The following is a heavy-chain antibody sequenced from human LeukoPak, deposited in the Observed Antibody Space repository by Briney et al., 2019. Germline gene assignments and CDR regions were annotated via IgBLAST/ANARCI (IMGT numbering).Heavy chain of an antibody. D-gene: IGHD3-3*01. CDR2: IIPIFGIA. J-gene: IGHJ6*02. V-gene: IGHV1-69*04. Sequence: ASVKVSCKASGGTFSSYAISWVRQAPGQGLEWMGRIIPIFGIANYAQKFQGRVTITADKSTSTAYMELSSLRSEDTAVYYCASFVSRFLETPYYYYGMDVWGQGTTVTVSS. CDR1: GGTFSSYA. CDR3: ASFVSRFLETPYYYYGMDV.